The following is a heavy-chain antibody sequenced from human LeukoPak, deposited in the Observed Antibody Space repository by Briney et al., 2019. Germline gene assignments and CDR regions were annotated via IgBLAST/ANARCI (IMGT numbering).Heavy chain of an antibody. J-gene: IGHJ4*02. CDR1: GGSISSYY. Sequence: SETLSLTCTVSGGSISSYYWSWIRQPPGKGLEWIGYIYYSGSTNYNPSLKSRVTISVDTSKNQFSLKLSSVTAADTAVYYCARGYYDSSGYYRFAFDYWGQGTLVTVSS. D-gene: IGHD3-22*01. CDR2: IYYSGST. CDR3: ARGYYDSSGYYRFAFDY. V-gene: IGHV4-59*01.